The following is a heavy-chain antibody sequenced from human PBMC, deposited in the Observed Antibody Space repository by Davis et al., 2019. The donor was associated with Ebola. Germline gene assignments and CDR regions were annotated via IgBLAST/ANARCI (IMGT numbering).Heavy chain of an antibody. V-gene: IGHV4-59*01. CDR3: ASQKGQGGYYGMDV. CDR2: MYYSGST. J-gene: IGHJ6*02. CDR1: GASITSYY. Sequence: PGGSLRLSCSVSGASITSYYWSWIRQPPGKGLEWIGYMYYSGSTNFNPSLKSRVTISLDTSKNHLSLKLSSVTTADTAVYYCASQKGQGGYYGMDVWGQGTTVTVS. D-gene: IGHD1-26*01.